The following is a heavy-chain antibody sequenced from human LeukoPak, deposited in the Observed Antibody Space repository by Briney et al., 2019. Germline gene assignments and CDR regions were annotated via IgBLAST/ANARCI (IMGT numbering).Heavy chain of an antibody. CDR3: ARRGGGTFDY. CDR2: ISSSSSYI. Sequence: GGSLRLSCAASGFTLNRYSMNWVRQAQGKGLEWVSSISSSSSYIYYADSVKGRFTISRDNAKKSMYLEMNSLRAEDTAVYYCARRGGGTFDYWGQGTLVTVSS. J-gene: IGHJ4*02. V-gene: IGHV3-21*01. CDR1: GFTLNRYS. D-gene: IGHD3-16*01.